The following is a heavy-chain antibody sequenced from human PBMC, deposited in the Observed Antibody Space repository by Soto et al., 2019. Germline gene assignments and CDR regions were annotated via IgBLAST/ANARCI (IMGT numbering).Heavy chain of an antibody. CDR1: GGSFSGYY. V-gene: IGHV4-34*01. Sequence: SETLSLTCAVYGGSFSGYYWSWIRQPPGKGLEWIGEINHSGSTNYNPSLKSRVTISVDTSKNQFSLKLSSVTAADTAVYYCARVMGETGTTASYYYGMDVWGQGTTVTVSS. CDR2: INHSGST. D-gene: IGHD1-7*01. CDR3: ARVMGETGTTASYYYGMDV. J-gene: IGHJ6*02.